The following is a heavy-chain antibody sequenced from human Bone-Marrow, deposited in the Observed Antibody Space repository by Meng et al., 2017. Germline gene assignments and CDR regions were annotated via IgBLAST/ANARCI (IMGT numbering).Heavy chain of an antibody. CDR2: IYHIGST. J-gene: IGHJ3*02. Sequence: SETLSLTCTVSGYSISSGYYCGWIRQPPGKGLELIGSIYHIGSTYYNPSLKSRVTISVDTSKNQFSLTLSSVTAADTAVYYCARENSSGWLDAFDIWGQGTMVTVSS. CDR1: GYSISSGYY. V-gene: IGHV4-38-2*02. CDR3: ARENSSGWLDAFDI. D-gene: IGHD6-19*01.